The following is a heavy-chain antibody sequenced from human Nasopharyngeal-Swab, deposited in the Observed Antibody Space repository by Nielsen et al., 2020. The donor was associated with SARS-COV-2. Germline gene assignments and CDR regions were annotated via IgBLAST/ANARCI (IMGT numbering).Heavy chain of an antibody. Sequence: WVRQAPGQGLEWMGRINSNSGDTKYAQKLQGRVTMTRDTSISTADMELSRLRSDDTAVYYCARGNSYGYDYWGQGILVTVSS. D-gene: IGHD5-18*01. V-gene: IGHV1-2*06. CDR2: INSNSGDT. CDR3: ARGNSYGYDY. J-gene: IGHJ4*02.